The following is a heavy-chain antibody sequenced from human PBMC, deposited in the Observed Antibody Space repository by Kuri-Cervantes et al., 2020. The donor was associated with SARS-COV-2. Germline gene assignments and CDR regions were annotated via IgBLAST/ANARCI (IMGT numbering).Heavy chain of an antibody. J-gene: IGHJ4*02. D-gene: IGHD2-8*02. CDR1: GYSISSGYY. CDR3: ASIELDGVAQFEIFDY. V-gene: IGHV4-38-2*02. CDR2: IYHSGST. Sequence: SETLSLTCTVSGYSISSGYYWGWIRQPPGKGLEWIGSIYHSGSTYYNPSLKSRVTISVDTSKNQFSLKLSSVTAADTAVYYCASIELDGVAQFEIFDYWGQGTLVTVSS.